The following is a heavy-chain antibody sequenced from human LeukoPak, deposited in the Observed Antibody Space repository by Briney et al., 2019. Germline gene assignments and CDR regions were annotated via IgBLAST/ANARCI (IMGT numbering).Heavy chain of an antibody. CDR3: ANPNGGPMLESDAFDI. Sequence: QPGGSLRLSCAASGFTFSSYAMSWVRQAPGKGLEWVSAISGSGGSTYYADSVKGRFTISRDNSKNTLYLQMDSLRAEDTAVYYCANPNGGPMLESDAFDIWGQGTMVTVSS. V-gene: IGHV3-23*01. CDR1: GFTFSSYA. J-gene: IGHJ3*02. D-gene: IGHD7-27*01. CDR2: ISGSGGST.